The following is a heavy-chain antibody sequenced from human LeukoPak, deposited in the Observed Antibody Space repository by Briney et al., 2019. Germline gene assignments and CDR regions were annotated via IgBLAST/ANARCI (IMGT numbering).Heavy chain of an antibody. D-gene: IGHD6-19*01. CDR3: ARTVAGTDY. Sequence: SKTLSLTCTVSGGSISSYYWSWIRQPPGKGLEWIGYIYYSGSTNYNPSLKSRVTISVDTSKNQFSLKLSSVTAADTAVYYCARTVAGTDYWGQGTLVTVSS. CDR2: IYYSGST. V-gene: IGHV4-59*01. CDR1: GGSISSYY. J-gene: IGHJ4*02.